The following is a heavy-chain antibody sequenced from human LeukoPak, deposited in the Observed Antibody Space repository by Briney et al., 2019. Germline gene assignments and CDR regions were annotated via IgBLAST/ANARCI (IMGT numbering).Heavy chain of an antibody. V-gene: IGHV3-48*04. CDR2: ISSSSSTI. Sequence: GGSLGLSCAASGFTFSSYSMNWVRQAPGKGLEWVSYISSSSSTIYYADSVKGRFTISRDNAKNSLYLQMNSLRAEDTAVYYCARDGDTAMVTFYYYYMDVWGKGTTVTVSS. CDR1: GFTFSSYS. D-gene: IGHD5-18*01. J-gene: IGHJ6*03. CDR3: ARDGDTAMVTFYYYYMDV.